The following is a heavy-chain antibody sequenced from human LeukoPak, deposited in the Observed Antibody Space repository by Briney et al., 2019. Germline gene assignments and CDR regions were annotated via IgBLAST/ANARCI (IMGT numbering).Heavy chain of an antibody. CDR2: IYWNDDK. CDR1: GFSLSTSGVG. J-gene: IGHJ3*02. D-gene: IGHD3-10*02. V-gene: IGHV2-5*01. CDR3: VHILMFAFDI. Sequence: SGPTLVNPTQTLTLTCTFSGFSLSTSGVGVGWIRQPPGKALEWLALIYWNDDKRYSPSLKSRLAITKDTSNKQVVLTMTSMDPVDTAIYYCVHILMFAFDIWGQGTMITVSS.